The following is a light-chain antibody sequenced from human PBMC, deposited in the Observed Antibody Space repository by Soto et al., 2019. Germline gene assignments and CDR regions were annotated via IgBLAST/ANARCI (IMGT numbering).Light chain of an antibody. V-gene: IGKV1-5*03. CDR3: QQYNGYSET. Sequence: DIQMTQSPSTLSASVGDRVTITCRASQSVSTWVAWYQQKQGRVPKPLIYAASTLESGVPSRFSGSGSGTDFTLTIAGLQPDDFATYYCQQYNGYSETFGQGTKLEIK. CDR2: AAS. CDR1: QSVSTW. J-gene: IGKJ2*01.